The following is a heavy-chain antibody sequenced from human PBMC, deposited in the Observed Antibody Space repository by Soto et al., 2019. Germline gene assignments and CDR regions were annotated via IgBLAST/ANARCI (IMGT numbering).Heavy chain of an antibody. J-gene: IGHJ4*02. CDR1: GFTVSSNY. CDR2: IYGGGST. V-gene: IGHV3-53*01. Sequence: TGGSLRLSCAASGFTVSSNYMSWVRQAPGKGLEWVSVIYGGGSTYYADSVKGRFTISRDNSKNTLYLQMNSLRAEDTAVYYCARWGSGSRFDYWGQGTLVTVSS. CDR3: ARWGSGSRFDY. D-gene: IGHD3-10*01.